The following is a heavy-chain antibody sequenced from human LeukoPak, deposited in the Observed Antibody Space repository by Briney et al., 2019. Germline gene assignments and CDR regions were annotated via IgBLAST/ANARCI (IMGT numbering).Heavy chain of an antibody. CDR1: GYTFTSYG. CDR2: ISAYNGNT. Sequence: ASVKVSCKASGYTFTSYGISWVRQAPGQGLEWMGWISAYNGNTNYAQKLQGRVTMTTDTSTSTAYMELRSLRSDDTAVYYCARDRAYYYDSGGYYYDYWGQGTLVTVSS. J-gene: IGHJ4*02. CDR3: ARDRAYYYDSGGYYYDY. V-gene: IGHV1-18*01. D-gene: IGHD3-22*01.